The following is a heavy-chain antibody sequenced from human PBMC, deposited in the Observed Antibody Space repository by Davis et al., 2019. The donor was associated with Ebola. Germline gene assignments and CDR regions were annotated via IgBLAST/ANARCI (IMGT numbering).Heavy chain of an antibody. CDR2: INPNSGGT. V-gene: IGHV1-2*02. D-gene: IGHD3-10*01. CDR3: ARDSSAFWELLFYGMDV. J-gene: IGHJ6*02. CDR1: GYTFTGYY. Sequence: ASVKVSCKASGYTFTGYYMHWVRQAPGQGLEWMGWINPNSGGTNYAQKFQGRVTMTRDTSTSTVYMELSSLRSEDTAVYYCARDSSAFWELLFYGMDVWGQGTTVTVSS.